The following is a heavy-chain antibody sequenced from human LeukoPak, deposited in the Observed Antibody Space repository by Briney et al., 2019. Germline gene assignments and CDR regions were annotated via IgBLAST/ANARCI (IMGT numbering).Heavy chain of an antibody. J-gene: IGHJ4*02. CDR2: IYYRGNT. Sequence: SETLRLTCTASGDSLSSSSDYWGWIRQPPGKGLEWIASIYYRGNTYYNPSLRSRVTMSVDTSKNQFSLEVRSVTAADTAIYYCASGSYSSGWHPHCDNGGQGTLVTVSS. CDR3: ASGSYSSGWHPHCDN. V-gene: IGHV4-39*01. CDR1: GDSLSSSSDY. D-gene: IGHD6-19*01.